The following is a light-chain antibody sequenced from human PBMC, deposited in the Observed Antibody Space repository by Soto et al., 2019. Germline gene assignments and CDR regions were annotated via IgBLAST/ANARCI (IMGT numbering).Light chain of an antibody. J-gene: IGKJ1*01. CDR2: DAS. Sequence: DIQITQSPSTLSESVGDRVTITWRASQSISSWLAWYQQKPGKAPKLLIYDASSLESGVPSRFSGSGSGTEFTLTISSLQPDDFATYYCQQYNSYSETFGQGTKVDIK. CDR1: QSISSW. V-gene: IGKV1-5*01. CDR3: QQYNSYSET.